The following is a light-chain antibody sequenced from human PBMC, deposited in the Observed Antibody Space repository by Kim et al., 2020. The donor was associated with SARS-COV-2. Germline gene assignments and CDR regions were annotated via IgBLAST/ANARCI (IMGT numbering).Light chain of an antibody. J-gene: IGKJ2*01. CDR2: GAS. CDR3: LQDDSYPYT. CDR1: QGVGNC. V-gene: IGKV1-6*01. Sequence: AIQMTQSPPSLSASVGDKVTITCRASQGVGNCVGWYQQIPGKAPKLLIYGASTLQSGVPSRFSGSGSGTDFTLTISSLLPEDFATYYCLQDDSYPYTFGQGTKLEIK.